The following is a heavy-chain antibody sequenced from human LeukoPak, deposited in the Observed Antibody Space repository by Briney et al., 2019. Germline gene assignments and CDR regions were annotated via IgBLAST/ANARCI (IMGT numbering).Heavy chain of an antibody. CDR3: ARFGAVAGENLDAFDS. CDR1: GGSISSSNW. D-gene: IGHD6-19*01. Sequence: SGTLSLTCAVSGGSISSSNWWSWVRQPPGKGLEWIGEIYHSGSTNYNPSLKSRVTISVDKSKNQFSLKLSSVTAADTAVYYCARFGAVAGENLDAFDSLGQWIMVTVS. V-gene: IGHV4-4*02. CDR2: IYHSGST. J-gene: IGHJ3*02.